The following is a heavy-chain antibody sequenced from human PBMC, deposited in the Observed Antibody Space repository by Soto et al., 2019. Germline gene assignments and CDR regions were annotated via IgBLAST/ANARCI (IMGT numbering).Heavy chain of an antibody. CDR3: ASSYSNYALIDYYYYGMDV. CDR2: INAGNGNT. V-gene: IGHV1-3*01. D-gene: IGHD4-4*01. CDR1: GYTFTSYA. Sequence: QVQLVQSGAEVKKPGASVKVSCKASGYTFTSYAMHWLRQAPGQRLEWMGWINAGNGNTKYSQKFQGRVTITRDTSASTADMELSSLRSEDTAVYYCASSYSNYALIDYYYYGMDVWGQGTTVTVSS. J-gene: IGHJ6*02.